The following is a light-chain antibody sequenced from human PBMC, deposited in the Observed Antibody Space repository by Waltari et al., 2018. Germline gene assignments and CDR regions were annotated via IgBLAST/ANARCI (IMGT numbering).Light chain of an antibody. CDR1: ILGSKY. V-gene: IGLV3-1*01. J-gene: IGLJ3*02. CDR3: QALGSNRWV. CDR2: QDI. Sequence: SSELTQPPSVSVSPGQTASITCSADILGSKYASWYQHKPGLSPQLVIYQDIYRPSGIPERFSGSKLGNTATLAISGTQAMDDADYYCQALGSNRWVFGGGTKLTVL.